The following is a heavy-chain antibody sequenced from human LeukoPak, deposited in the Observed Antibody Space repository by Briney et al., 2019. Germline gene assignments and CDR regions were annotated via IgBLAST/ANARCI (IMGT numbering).Heavy chain of an antibody. D-gene: IGHD4-17*01. Sequence: AGGSLRLSSAASGFTFSSYNMNWVRRAPGQGLEWVSTIRTNGAGTHYADSVRGRFTISRDDSKNTLYLQMDSLRAEDTAVYYCARDDYGDSGPLFDYWGQGTLVTVSS. CDR1: GFTFSSYN. V-gene: IGHV3-23*01. J-gene: IGHJ4*02. CDR3: ARDDYGDSGPLFDY. CDR2: IRTNGAGT.